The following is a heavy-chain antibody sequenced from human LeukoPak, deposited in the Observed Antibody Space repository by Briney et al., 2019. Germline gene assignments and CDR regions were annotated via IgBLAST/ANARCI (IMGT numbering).Heavy chain of an antibody. CDR1: GFTFSSYG. Sequence: GGSLRLSCAASGFTFSSYGMHWVRQAPSKGLEWVAFIRYDGSNKYYADSVKGRFTISRDNSKNTLYLQINSLRAEDTAVYYCAKGGYCSSTSCYTGKEYWGQGTLVTVSS. V-gene: IGHV3-30*02. J-gene: IGHJ4*02. CDR3: AKGGYCSSTSCYTGKEY. D-gene: IGHD2-2*02. CDR2: IRYDGSNK.